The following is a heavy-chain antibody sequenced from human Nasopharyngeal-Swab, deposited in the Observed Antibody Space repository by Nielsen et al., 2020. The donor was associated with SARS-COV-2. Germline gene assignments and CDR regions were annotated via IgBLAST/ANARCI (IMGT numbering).Heavy chain of an antibody. Sequence: GGSLRLSCAASGFTFSSYWMSWVRQAPGKGLEWVALISFDGTNKYYAGSVRGRFTISRDTSKDTLYLQMNNLRAEDTAVYYCVRDRDIFGYDSSGYYGADAFDLWGQGTMVTVSA. CDR2: ISFDGTNK. D-gene: IGHD3-22*01. V-gene: IGHV3-30*03. J-gene: IGHJ3*01. CDR1: GFTFSSYW. CDR3: VRDRDIFGYDSSGYYGADAFDL.